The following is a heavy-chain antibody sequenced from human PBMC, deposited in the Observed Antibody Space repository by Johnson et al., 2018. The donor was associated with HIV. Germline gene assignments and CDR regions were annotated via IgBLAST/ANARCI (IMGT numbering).Heavy chain of an antibody. Sequence: QEHLVESGGGVVQPGRSLRLSCAASGFTFNNYGMHWVRQAPGKGLEWVAVIWHDGSNKYYADSVKGRFTISRDNSKKTLFLQMNNLRAEDTAVYFCAKETRDSRSAFDIWGQGTMVTVSS. V-gene: IGHV3-33*06. CDR2: IWHDGSNK. CDR3: AKETRDSRSAFDI. CDR1: GFTFNNYG. J-gene: IGHJ3*02. D-gene: IGHD3-22*01.